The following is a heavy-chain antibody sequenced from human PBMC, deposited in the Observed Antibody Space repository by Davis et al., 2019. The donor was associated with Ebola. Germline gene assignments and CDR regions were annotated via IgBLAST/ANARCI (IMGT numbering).Heavy chain of an antibody. V-gene: IGHV3-23*01. Sequence: GESLKISCAASGFTFSSYAMSWVRQAPGKGLEWVSAISGSGGSTYYADSVKGRFTISRDNSKHTLYLQMNSLRAEDTAVYYCARHSGKGYWGQGTLVTVSS. D-gene: IGHD3-10*01. CDR3: ARHSGKGY. CDR1: GFTFSSYA. J-gene: IGHJ4*02. CDR2: ISGSGGST.